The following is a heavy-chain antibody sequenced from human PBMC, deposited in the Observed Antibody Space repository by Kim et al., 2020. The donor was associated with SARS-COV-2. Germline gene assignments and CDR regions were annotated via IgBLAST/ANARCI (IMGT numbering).Heavy chain of an antibody. Sequence: NSTPSLRSRVTVSVDTSKNQFSLKLSSVTAADTAVYYCARAGAVSWFDPWGQGTLVTVSS. CDR3: ARAGAVSWFDP. J-gene: IGHJ5*02. D-gene: IGHD6-19*01. V-gene: IGHV4-59*01.